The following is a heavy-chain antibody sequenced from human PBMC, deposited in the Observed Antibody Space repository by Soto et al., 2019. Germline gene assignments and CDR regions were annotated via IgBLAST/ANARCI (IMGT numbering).Heavy chain of an antibody. V-gene: IGHV1-69*12. CDR2: IIPIVGTA. J-gene: IGHJ4*02. CDR1: GGTFSSYA. CDR3: ASLTLTTDPFDY. D-gene: IGHD4-4*01. Sequence: QVQLVQSGAEVKKPGSSVKVSCKASGGTFSSYAMSWVRQAPGQGLEWMGGIIPIVGTANYAQKFQSRVTITDHESTSTAYMELSSLRSEDTAVYYCASLTLTTDPFDYWGQGTLVTVSS.